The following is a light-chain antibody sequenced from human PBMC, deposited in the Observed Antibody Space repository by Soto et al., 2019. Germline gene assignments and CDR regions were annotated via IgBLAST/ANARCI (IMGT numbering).Light chain of an antibody. CDR3: CSYAGYSDLEVV. V-gene: IGLV2-23*01. CDR2: EGT. Sequence: QSALTQPASVSGSPGQSITISCTGTSSDVGSHHFVSWYQHHPGKAPKLIIYEGTQRPSGLSNRFSGSKSGTTASLTISGLQAEDEADYYCCSYAGYSDLEVVFGGGTKLTVL. CDR1: SSDVGSHHF. J-gene: IGLJ2*01.